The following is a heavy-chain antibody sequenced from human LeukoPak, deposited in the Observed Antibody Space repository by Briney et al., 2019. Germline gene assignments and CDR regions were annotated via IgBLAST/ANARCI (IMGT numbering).Heavy chain of an antibody. CDR3: ARAPRDYYDSSGYPQYYFDY. D-gene: IGHD3-22*01. Sequence: SETLSLTCTVSGGSISSYYWSWIRQPAGKGLEWIGRIYTSGSTNYNPSLKSRVTISVDTSKNQFSLKLSSVTAADTAVYYCARAPRDYYDSSGYPQYYFDYWGQGTLVTVSS. J-gene: IGHJ4*02. CDR1: GGSISSYY. V-gene: IGHV4-4*07. CDR2: IYTSGST.